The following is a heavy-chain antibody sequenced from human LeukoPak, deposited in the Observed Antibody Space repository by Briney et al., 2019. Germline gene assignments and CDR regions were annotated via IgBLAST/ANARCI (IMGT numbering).Heavy chain of an antibody. CDR3: ARGYLDS. Sequence: GGSLRLSCAASGFTFSSYAMYWVRQAPGKGLEWVAVIWYDGSNKYYADSVKGRFTISRDNSKNTLYLQMNSLRAEDTAVYSCARGYLDSSGHGTLVTVSS. CDR1: GFTFSSYA. V-gene: IGHV3-33*08. J-gene: IGHJ4*01. CDR2: IWYDGSNK.